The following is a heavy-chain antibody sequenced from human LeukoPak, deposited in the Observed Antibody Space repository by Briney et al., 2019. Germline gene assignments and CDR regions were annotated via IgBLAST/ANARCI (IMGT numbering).Heavy chain of an antibody. D-gene: IGHD2-2*01. CDR2: ISSSGSTI. CDR3: ASFLSLLYAFDI. J-gene: IGHJ3*02. V-gene: IGHV3-11*01. CDR1: GFTFSDYY. Sequence: GGSLRLSCAASGFTFSDYYMSWIRQAPGKGLEWVSYISSSGSTIYYADPVKGRFTISRDNAKNSLYLQMNSLRAEDTAVYYCASFLSLLYAFDIWGQGTMVTVSS.